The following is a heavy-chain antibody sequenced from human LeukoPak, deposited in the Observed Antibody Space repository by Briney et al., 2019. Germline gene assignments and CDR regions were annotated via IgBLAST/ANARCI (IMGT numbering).Heavy chain of an antibody. CDR1: GGSVSSGSYY. V-gene: IGHV4-61*01. J-gene: IGHJ4*02. CDR2: IYYSGST. Sequence: SETLSLTCTVSGGSVSSGSYYWSWIRQPPGKGLEWIGYIYYSGSTNYNPSLKSRVTISVDTSKNQFSLKLSSVTAADTAVYYCARRPSRGAQTGFDYWGQGTLVTVSS. D-gene: IGHD1-14*01. CDR3: ARRPSRGAQTGFDY.